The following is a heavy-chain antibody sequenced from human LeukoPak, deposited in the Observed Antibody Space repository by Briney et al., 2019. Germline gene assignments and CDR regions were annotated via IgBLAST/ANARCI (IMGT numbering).Heavy chain of an antibody. D-gene: IGHD3-3*01. CDR3: ARISLRSRTFNWFDP. CDR1: GYTFTGYY. CDR2: INPNSGGT. V-gene: IGHV1-2*06. J-gene: IGHJ5*02. Sequence: ASVKVSCKASGYTFTGYYMHWVRQAPGQGLEWMGRINPNSGGTNYAQKFQGRVTMTRDTSISTAYMELSRLRSDDTAVYYCARISLRSRTFNWFDPWGQGTLVTVSS.